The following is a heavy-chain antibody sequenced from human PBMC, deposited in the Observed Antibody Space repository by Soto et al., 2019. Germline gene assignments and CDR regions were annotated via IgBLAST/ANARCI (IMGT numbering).Heavy chain of an antibody. J-gene: IGHJ1*01. Sequence: ASVKVSCKVSGYTLTELSMHGVRQSPGKGLEWMGGFDPADGKTIYAQKFQGRVTMTEDTSTDTAYMELGSLRSEDTAVYYCATAQGAFEAEYFQYWGQGTLVTVSS. CDR3: ATAQGAFEAEYFQY. CDR2: FDPADGKT. V-gene: IGHV1-24*01. CDR1: GYTLTELS. D-gene: IGHD3-16*01.